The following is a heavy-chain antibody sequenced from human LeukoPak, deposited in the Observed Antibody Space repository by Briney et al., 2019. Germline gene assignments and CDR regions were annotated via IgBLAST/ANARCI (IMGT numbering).Heavy chain of an antibody. V-gene: IGHV4-34*01. CDR1: GGSFSGYY. CDR2: INHSGST. CDR3: ASGEGYSGSWYANY. J-gene: IGHJ4*02. D-gene: IGHD6-13*01. Sequence: SETLSLTCAVYGGSFSGYYWSWIRQPPGKGLEWIGEINHSGSTNYNPSLKSRVTISVDTSKNQFSLKLSSVTAADTAVYYCASGEGYSGSWYANYWGQGTLVTLSS.